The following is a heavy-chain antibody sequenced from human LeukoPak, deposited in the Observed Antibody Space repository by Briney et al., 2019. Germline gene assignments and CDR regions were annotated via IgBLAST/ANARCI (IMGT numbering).Heavy chain of an antibody. CDR3: ARDGGPRALYGMDV. Sequence: SETLSLTCTVSGGSISSYYWSWIRQPPGKGLEWIGYIYYSGSTNYNPSLKSRVTISVDTSKNQFSLKLSSVTAADTAVYYCARDGGPRALYGMDVWGQGTTVTVSS. V-gene: IGHV4-59*01. J-gene: IGHJ6*02. CDR1: GGSISSYY. CDR2: IYYSGST. D-gene: IGHD3-16*01.